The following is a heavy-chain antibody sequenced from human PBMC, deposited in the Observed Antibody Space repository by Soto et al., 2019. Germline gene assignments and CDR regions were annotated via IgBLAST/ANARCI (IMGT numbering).Heavy chain of an antibody. CDR3: AKDTNYYDSSGYPYYFDY. J-gene: IGHJ4*02. CDR2: ISYDGSNK. V-gene: IGHV3-30*18. D-gene: IGHD3-22*01. CDR1: GFTFSSYG. Sequence: GGSLRLSCAASGFTFSSYGMHWVRQAPGKGLEWVAVISYDGSNKYYADSVKGRFTISRDNSKNTLYLQMNSLRAEDTAVYYCAKDTNYYDSSGYPYYFDYWGQGTLVTVSS.